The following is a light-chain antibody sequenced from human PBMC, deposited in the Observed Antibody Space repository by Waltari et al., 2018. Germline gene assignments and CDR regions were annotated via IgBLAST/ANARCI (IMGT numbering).Light chain of an antibody. CDR1: LDLANW. CDR3: QQYNRFSP. Sequence: IQVTQSPSSLSASVGDRVTITCRASLDLANWLAWYQQKPGKAPNLLIYGASVLESGVPSRFSGSGSVTDFTLTISSLQPEDFATYYCQQYNRFSPFGQGTNVEVK. V-gene: IGKV1D-16*01. CDR2: GAS. J-gene: IGKJ1*01.